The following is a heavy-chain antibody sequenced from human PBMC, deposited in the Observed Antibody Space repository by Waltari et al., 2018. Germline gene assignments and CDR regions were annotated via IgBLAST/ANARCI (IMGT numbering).Heavy chain of an antibody. V-gene: IGHV1-69*01. CDR3: ARDLRAALGMDV. CDR2: IIPIFGTA. J-gene: IGHJ6*02. CDR1: GGTFSSYA. D-gene: IGHD6-6*01. Sequence: QVQLVQSGAEVKKPGSSVKVSCKASGGTFSSYAISWVRQAPGQGLEWVGGIIPIFGTANYAQKFQGRVTITSDESTSTAYMELRSPRAEDTAVYYCARDLRAALGMDVWGQGTTVTVSS.